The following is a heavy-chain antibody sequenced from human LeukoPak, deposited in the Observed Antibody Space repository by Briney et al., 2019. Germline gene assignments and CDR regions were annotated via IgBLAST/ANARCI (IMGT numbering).Heavy chain of an antibody. Sequence: GGSLRLSCVVSGIPLSDYYMNWIRKAPGKGLEWISYISSSSSYTDYADSVKGRFTISRDNAKSALYLQMHSLRLEDTAVYYRAAGTAADFWGQGTLVTASA. CDR2: ISSSSSYT. J-gene: IGHJ4*02. V-gene: IGHV3-11*03. CDR3: AAGTAADF. D-gene: IGHD6-25*01. CDR1: GIPLSDYY.